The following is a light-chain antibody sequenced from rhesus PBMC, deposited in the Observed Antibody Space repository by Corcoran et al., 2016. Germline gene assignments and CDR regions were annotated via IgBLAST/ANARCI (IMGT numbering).Light chain of an antibody. CDR3: MQALEFPYS. V-gene: IGKV2-104*02. Sequence: DIVMTQTPLSLPVTPGEPASISCRSSQSLLDSEDGNTYLAWYLQKPGQSPQQLIYEVSTRASGVPDRFSGRGSDTDFTLKISRVEAEDVGVYYCMQALEFPYSFGQGTKVEIK. J-gene: IGKJ2*01. CDR2: EVS. CDR1: QSLLDSEDGNTY.